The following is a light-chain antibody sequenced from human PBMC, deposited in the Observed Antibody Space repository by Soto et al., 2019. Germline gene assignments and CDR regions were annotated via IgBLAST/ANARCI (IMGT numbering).Light chain of an antibody. CDR3: CSYVTTPEI. J-gene: IGLJ1*01. V-gene: IGLV2-11*01. CDR2: DGT. Sequence: SVLAQPRSVSGSPGQLLTISCTGTSRDVDDYRYVSWYQQYPGKAPKLVIYDGTKRPSGVPDRFSGSNSGNKASLTISGLQAEDEADYYCCSYVTTPEIFGTGTKVTVL. CDR1: SRDVDDYRY.